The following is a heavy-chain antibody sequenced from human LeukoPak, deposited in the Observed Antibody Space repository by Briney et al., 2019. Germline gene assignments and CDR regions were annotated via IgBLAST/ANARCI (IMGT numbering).Heavy chain of an antibody. V-gene: IGHV1-8*01. J-gene: IGHJ4*02. CDR3: ARGGSSSSQFDY. CDR1: GYTFTSYD. CDR2: MNPNSGNT. D-gene: IGHD6-6*01. Sequence: ASVKVSCKAFGYTFTSYDINWVRQATGQGLGWMGWMNPNSGNTGYAQKFQGRVTMTRNTSISTAYIELSSLRSEDTAVYYCARGGSSSSQFDYWGQGTPVTVSS.